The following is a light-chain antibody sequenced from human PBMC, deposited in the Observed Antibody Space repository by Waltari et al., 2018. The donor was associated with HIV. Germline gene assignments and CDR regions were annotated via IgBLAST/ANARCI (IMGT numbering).Light chain of an antibody. CDR1: QSISNW. J-gene: IGKJ1*01. CDR3: QQYYLSPWT. Sequence: DIQMTQSLSTLSASVGDRVTLTCRASQSISNWLAWYQQKPGNAPKRLIYKASTLEGGVPSRFRGSGSGTEFTLTINSLQPDDFATYFCQQYYLSPWTFGQGARV. V-gene: IGKV1-5*03. CDR2: KAS.